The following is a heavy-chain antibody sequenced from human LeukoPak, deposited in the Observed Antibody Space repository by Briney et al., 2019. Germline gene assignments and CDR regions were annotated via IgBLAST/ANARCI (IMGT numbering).Heavy chain of an antibody. V-gene: IGHV3-9*01. J-gene: IGHJ4*02. Sequence: GGSLRLSCAASGFTFEDYAMHWVRQAPGKGLEWVSGISWNSGSIGYADSVKGRFTISRDNAKNSLYLQMNSLRAEDTALYYCARVDTYGNYFDYWGQGTLVTVSS. CDR3: ARVDTYGNYFDY. CDR1: GFTFEDYA. CDR2: ISWNSGSI. D-gene: IGHD4-17*01.